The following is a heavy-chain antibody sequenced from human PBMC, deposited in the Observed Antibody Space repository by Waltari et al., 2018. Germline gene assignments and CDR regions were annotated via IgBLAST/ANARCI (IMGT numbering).Heavy chain of an antibody. D-gene: IGHD2-15*01. CDR3: AKDWEYCSGGSCRRPTEF. J-gene: IGHJ4*02. Sequence: EVQLLESGGDFVQPGGSLRLSFAGSGFTFASHAFTRVRQAPGKGLEWVSAISGTGGHTYHADSVKGRFTISRDNSKNTMYLQMNSLRAEDTAVYYCAKDWEYCSGGSCRRPTEFWGQGTLVTVSS. CDR1: GFTFASHA. CDR2: ISGTGGHT. V-gene: IGHV3-23*01.